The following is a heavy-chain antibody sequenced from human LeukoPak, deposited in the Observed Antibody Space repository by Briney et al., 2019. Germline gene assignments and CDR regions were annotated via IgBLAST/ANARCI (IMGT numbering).Heavy chain of an antibody. CDR1: GFTFSSYV. CDR3: AELGITMIGGV. CDR2: ISSSGSTI. J-gene: IGHJ6*04. V-gene: IGHV3-48*03. Sequence: GGSLRLSCAASGFTFSSYVMHWVRQAPGKGLEWVSYISSSGSTIYYADSVKGRFTTSRDNAKNSLYLQMNSLRAEDTAVYYCAELGITMIGGVWGKGTTVTISS. D-gene: IGHD3-10*02.